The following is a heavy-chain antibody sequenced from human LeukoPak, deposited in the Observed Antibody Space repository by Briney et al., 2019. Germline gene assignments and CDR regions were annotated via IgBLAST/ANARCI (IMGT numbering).Heavy chain of an antibody. J-gene: IGHJ3*02. V-gene: IGHV4-59*01. CDR3: ARSEYGSGSYLDAFDI. D-gene: IGHD3-10*01. CDR1: GGSISSYY. Sequence: PSETLSLTCTVSGGSISSYYWSWIRQPPGKGLEWIGYIYYSGSTNYNPSLKSRVTISVDTSKNQFSLKLSSVTAADTAVYYCARSEYGSGSYLDAFDIWGQGTMVTVSS. CDR2: IYYSGST.